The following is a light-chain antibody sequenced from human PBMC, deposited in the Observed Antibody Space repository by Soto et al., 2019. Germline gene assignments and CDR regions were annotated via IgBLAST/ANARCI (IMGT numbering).Light chain of an antibody. CDR2: GAS. Sequence: EIVMTQSPATLSVSPGERATLSCRASQSVSSNLAWYQQKPGQAPRLLIYGASTRATGIPARFSGSGSGTDSTLTISSLQSEDFALYYCQQYNNWPPWTFGQGTKVEIK. CDR1: QSVSSN. V-gene: IGKV3-15*01. CDR3: QQYNNWPPWT. J-gene: IGKJ1*01.